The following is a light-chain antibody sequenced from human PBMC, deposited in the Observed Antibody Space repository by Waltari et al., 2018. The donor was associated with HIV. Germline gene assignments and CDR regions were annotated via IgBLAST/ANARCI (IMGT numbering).Light chain of an antibody. CDR3: QQYYSNPPT. Sequence: DIVMTQSPDSLALSLGEGATITCHFSLTIFYSSKNKNYLAWYQQRPGQTPKLLMYWASTRDSGVPDRFSGSGSGTDFTLTISNLQSEDVAIYFCQQYYSNPPTFGQGTKVEVK. CDR1: LTIFYSSKNKNY. V-gene: IGKV4-1*01. J-gene: IGKJ1*01. CDR2: WAS.